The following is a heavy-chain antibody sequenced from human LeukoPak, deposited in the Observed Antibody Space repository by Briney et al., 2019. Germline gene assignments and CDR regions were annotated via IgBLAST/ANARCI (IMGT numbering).Heavy chain of an antibody. CDR3: ARESSKLAHAFDI. J-gene: IGHJ3*02. V-gene: IGHV4-59*01. Sequence: SETLSLTCTVSSGSISSYYWSWIRQPPGKGLEWIGYIYYSGSTNYNPSLKSRVTISVDTSKNQFSLKLSSVTAADTAVYYCARESSKLAHAFDIWGQGTMVTVSS. D-gene: IGHD6-13*01. CDR1: SGSISSYY. CDR2: IYYSGST.